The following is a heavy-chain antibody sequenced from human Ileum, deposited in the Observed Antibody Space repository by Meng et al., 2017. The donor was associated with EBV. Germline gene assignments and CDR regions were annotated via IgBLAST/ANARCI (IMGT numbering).Heavy chain of an antibody. CDR3: VRTLERGDY. V-gene: IGHV1-8*01. D-gene: IGHD5-24*01. CDR1: GYTFTNYD. CDR2: MNPKTGTA. J-gene: IGHJ4*02. Sequence: HVQLVQSGAEVKKPGASVKVSCKASGYTFTNYDISWVRQATGQGLEWMGWMNPKTGTAHYAQKFQGRVSMTRDTSITTAYMELSSLTSEDTAVYYCVRTLERGDYWGQGTLVTVSS.